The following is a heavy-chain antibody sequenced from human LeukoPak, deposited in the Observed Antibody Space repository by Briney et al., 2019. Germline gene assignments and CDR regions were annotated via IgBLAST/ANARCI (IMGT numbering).Heavy chain of an antibody. J-gene: IGHJ6*02. V-gene: IGHV3-30*18. CDR3: AKDRSVVRGVKTYYYYGMDV. CDR2: ISYDGSNK. D-gene: IGHD3-10*01. CDR1: GFTFSSYG. Sequence: PGRSLRLSCAASGFTFSSYGMHSVRQAPGKGLEWVAVISYDGSNKYYADSVKGRFTISRDNSKNTLYLQMTSLRAEDTAVYYCAKDRSVVRGVKTYYYYGMDVWGQGTTVTVSS.